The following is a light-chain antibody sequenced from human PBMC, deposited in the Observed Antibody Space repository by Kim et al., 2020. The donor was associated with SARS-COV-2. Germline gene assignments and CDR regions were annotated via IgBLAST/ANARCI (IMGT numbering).Light chain of an antibody. CDR3: QQYKNWPPEYT. V-gene: IGKV3-15*01. J-gene: IGKJ2*01. Sequence: EIVMTQSPATLSVSPGERATLSCRASQSVSSNLAWYQQKPGQAPRLLIHHASTRATGVPARFSGSGSGTEFTLTISSLQSEDFASYYCQQYKNWPPEYTFGQGTKLEIK. CDR1: QSVSSN. CDR2: HAS.